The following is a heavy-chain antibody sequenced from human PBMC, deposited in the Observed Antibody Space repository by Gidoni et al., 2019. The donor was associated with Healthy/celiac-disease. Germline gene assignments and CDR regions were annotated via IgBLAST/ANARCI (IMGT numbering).Heavy chain of an antibody. CDR3: AKDRLSIAAAGTYGY. Sequence: EVQLVESGGGLVQPGGSLSLSCAASGFTFSSYAMSWVRQAPGKGLEWVAAISGSGGSTYYADSVKGRFTISRDNSKNTLYLQMNSRRAEDTAVYYCAKDRLSIAAAGTYGYWGQGTLVTVSS. V-gene: IGHV3-23*04. J-gene: IGHJ4*02. CDR1: GFTFSSYA. D-gene: IGHD6-13*01. CDR2: ISGSGGST.